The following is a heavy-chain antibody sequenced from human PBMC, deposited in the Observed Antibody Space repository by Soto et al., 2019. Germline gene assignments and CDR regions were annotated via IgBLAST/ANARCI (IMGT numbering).Heavy chain of an antibody. J-gene: IGHJ5*02. D-gene: IGHD3-10*01. CDR1: GGCMSRGNYA. Sequence: ALPLTCTVCGGCMSRGNYAWTWIRQHPVKGLEWIGYIYYSGSTYYNPSLKSRVTISVDTSKNQFSLKLRSVTAADTAVYYCARGLRGFGEQPNWFGPWGQGTLVTVSS. CDR2: IYYSGST. CDR3: ARGLRGFGEQPNWFGP. V-gene: IGHV4-30-4*01.